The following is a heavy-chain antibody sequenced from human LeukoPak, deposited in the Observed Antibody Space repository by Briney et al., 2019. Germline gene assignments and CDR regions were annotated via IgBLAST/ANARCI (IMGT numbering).Heavy chain of an antibody. CDR1: GGSISSGSYY. J-gene: IGHJ5*02. D-gene: IGHD2-2*01. V-gene: IGHV4-61*02. Sequence: SQTLSLTXTVSGGSISSGSYYWSWIRQPAGKGLEWIGRIYTSGSTNYYPSLKSRVTISVDTSKNQFSLKLSSVTAADTAVYYCARASTSWNWFDPWGQGTLVTVSS. CDR3: ARASTSWNWFDP. CDR2: IYTSGST.